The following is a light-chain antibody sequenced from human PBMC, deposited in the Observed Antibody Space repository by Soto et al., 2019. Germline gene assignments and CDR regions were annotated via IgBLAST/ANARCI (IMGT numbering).Light chain of an antibody. CDR1: SSNIGNNY. CDR3: ATWDNSLSVVV. CDR2: DNN. V-gene: IGLV1-51*01. J-gene: IGLJ2*01. Sequence: QSVLTQPPSVSAAPGQKVTISCSGSSSNIGNNYLSWYQQLPGTAPKLLIYDNNKRPSGIPDRFSGSKSGTSATLGITGLQTGDEADYYCATWDNSLSVVVFGGGTKFTVL.